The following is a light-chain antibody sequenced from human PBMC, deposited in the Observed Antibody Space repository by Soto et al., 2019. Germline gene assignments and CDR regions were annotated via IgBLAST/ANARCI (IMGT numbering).Light chain of an antibody. CDR3: CSYTTGSTLV. J-gene: IGLJ1*01. CDR1: RSNIGGYNY. Sequence: QSVLTQPPSASGTPGQRVTISCSGGRSNIGGYNYVYWFQQYPGTAPKVLVFGTNLRPSGVSSRFSGSKSGNTASLSLSGLQPEDEADYYCCSYTTGSTLVFGTGTKLTVL. CDR2: GTN. V-gene: IGLV1-47*02.